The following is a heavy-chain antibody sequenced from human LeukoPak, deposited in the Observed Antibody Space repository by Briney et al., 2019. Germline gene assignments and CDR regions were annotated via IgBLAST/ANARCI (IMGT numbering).Heavy chain of an antibody. D-gene: IGHD2-2*01. CDR1: GYTFTGYG. Sequence: GASVKVSCKASGYTFTGYGISWVRQAPGQGLEWMGWISAYNGNTNYAQKLQGRVTMTTDTSTSTAYMELRSLRSDDTAVYYCARIYCSSTSCYPPDYWGQGTLVTVSS. CDR2: ISAYNGNT. V-gene: IGHV1-18*01. J-gene: IGHJ4*02. CDR3: ARIYCSSTSCYPPDY.